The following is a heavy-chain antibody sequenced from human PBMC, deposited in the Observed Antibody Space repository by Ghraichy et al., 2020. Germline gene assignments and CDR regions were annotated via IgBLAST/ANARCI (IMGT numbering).Heavy chain of an antibody. CDR1: GFTFSSYA. CDR2: ISGSGGST. Sequence: GSLRLSCAASGFTFSSYAMSWVRQAPGQGLEWVSAISGSGGSTYYADSVKGRFTISRDNSKNTLYLQMNSLRAEDTAVYYCAKISYPHLSIAVAGTRGEFDYWGQGTLVTVSS. D-gene: IGHD6-19*01. CDR3: AKISYPHLSIAVAGTRGEFDY. J-gene: IGHJ4*02. V-gene: IGHV3-23*01.